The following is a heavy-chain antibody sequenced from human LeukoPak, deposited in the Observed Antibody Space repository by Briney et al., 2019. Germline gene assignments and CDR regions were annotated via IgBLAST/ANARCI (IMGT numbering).Heavy chain of an antibody. CDR2: IYYSGSL. J-gene: IGHJ4*02. CDR1: GGSISSYY. D-gene: IGHD6-13*01. V-gene: IGHV4-59*01. Sequence: SETLSLTCTVSGGSISSYYWSWIRQPPGKGLEWIGYIYYSGSLKYNPSLKTRVTISLDTSKNQFSLKVTSVTAADTAVYYCAREAAVDSMLDYWGRGTLVTVSS. CDR3: AREAAVDSMLDY.